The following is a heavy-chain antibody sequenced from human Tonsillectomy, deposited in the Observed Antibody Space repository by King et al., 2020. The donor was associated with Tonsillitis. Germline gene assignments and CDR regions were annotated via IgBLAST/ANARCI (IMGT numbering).Heavy chain of an antibody. CDR3: ARIGYCSSSSCYSAFDI. CDR1: GYTFPSHD. J-gene: IGHJ3*02. V-gene: IGHV1-8*01. Sequence: QLVQSGAEVKKPGASVKVSCKASGYTFPSHDINWVRQATGQGLEWMGWMNPNSGNAGYAQKFQGRVTRTRDTSIGTAYMELSGLRSEDTAVYFCARIGYCSSSSCYSAFDIWGQGTMVAVSS. CDR2: MNPNSGNA. D-gene: IGHD2-15*01.